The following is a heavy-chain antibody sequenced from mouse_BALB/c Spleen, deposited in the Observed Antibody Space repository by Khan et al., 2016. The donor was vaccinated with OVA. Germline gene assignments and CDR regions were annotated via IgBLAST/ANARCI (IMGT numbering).Heavy chain of an antibody. D-gene: IGHD2-14*01. CDR1: GYTFRNNG. J-gene: IGHJ4*01. CDR3: ARVGYNGTMDS. V-gene: IGHV9-3-1*01. Sequence: QIQLVQSGPELKKPGETVKISCKASGYTFRNNGMNWVQQPPGKGLKWMGWINTYTGDPTYADDFKGRFAFSLETSADTAYLQINNLKNEDTATYFCARVGYNGTMDSWGQGTSVTVSS. CDR2: INTYTGDP.